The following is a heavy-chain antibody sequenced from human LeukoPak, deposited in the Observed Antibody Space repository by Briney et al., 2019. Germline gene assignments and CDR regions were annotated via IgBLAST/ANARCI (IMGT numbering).Heavy chain of an antibody. D-gene: IGHD3-22*01. CDR2: IRSKANSYAT. V-gene: IGHV3-73*01. CDR3: TRHVAPDSSGYLTDY. CDR1: GFTFSGSA. J-gene: IGHJ4*02. Sequence: PGGSLRLSCAASGFTFSGSAMHWVRQASGKGLEWVGRIRSKANSYATAYAASVKGRFTISRDDSKNTAYLQMNSLKTEDTAVYYCTRHVAPDSSGYLTDYWGQGTLVTVSS.